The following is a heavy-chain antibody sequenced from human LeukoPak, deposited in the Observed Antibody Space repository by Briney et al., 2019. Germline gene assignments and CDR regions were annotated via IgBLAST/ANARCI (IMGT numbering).Heavy chain of an antibody. CDR2: LYSGGTT. Sequence: GGSLTLSCAGSGFTVSSTFLNWVRQAPGKGLESVSVLYSGGTTFYADSVMGRFTISRDNSRNTLYLQMNSLRADDTAVYSCASPSPGGGAAGLFDYWGQGTLVTVSS. J-gene: IGHJ4*02. CDR3: ASPSPGGGAAGLFDY. V-gene: IGHV3-53*05. D-gene: IGHD6-13*01. CDR1: GFTVSSTF.